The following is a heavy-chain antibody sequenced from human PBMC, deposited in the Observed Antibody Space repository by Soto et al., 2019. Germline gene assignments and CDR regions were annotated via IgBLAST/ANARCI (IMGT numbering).Heavy chain of an antibody. D-gene: IGHD5-12*01. CDR2: IIPLLDIA. J-gene: IGHJ4*02. CDR1: GGTFSNDI. V-gene: IGHV1-69*08. Sequence: QVQLVQSGAEVKKPGSSVKVSCKTSGGTFSNDIITWVRQAPGQGLEWMGRIIPLLDIANYAQKFKGRVTITADKSTSTAYMELNSLRAEDTAVYYCARDSPIGSTFSGYEAIDYWGQGTLVTVSS. CDR3: ARDSPIGSTFSGYEAIDY.